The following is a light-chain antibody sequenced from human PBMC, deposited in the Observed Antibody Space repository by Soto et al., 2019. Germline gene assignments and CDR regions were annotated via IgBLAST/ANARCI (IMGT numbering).Light chain of an antibody. CDR3: QSYDSSLSVAV. CDR2: GNN. CDR1: SSNIGAGYD. V-gene: IGLV1-40*01. Sequence: QLVLTQPPSVSGAPGQRVTISCTGSSSNIGAGYDVHWYQHLPGTAPKLLIYGNNNRPSGVPDRFSGSKSGTSASLAITGLQAEDEADYYCQSYDSSLSVAVFGGGTKLTVL. J-gene: IGLJ2*01.